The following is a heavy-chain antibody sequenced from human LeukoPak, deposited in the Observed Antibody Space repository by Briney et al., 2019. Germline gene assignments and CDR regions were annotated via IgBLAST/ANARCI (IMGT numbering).Heavy chain of an antibody. J-gene: IGHJ4*02. V-gene: IGHV3-21*01. CDR1: GFTFSSYS. CDR2: ISSSSSYI. Sequence: GGSLRLSCAASGFTFSSYSMNWVRQAPGKGLEWASSISSSSSYIYYADSVKGRFTISRDNSKNTLYLQMNSLRAEDTAVYYCARKNGLDYWGQGTLVTVSS. CDR3: ARKNGLDY. D-gene: IGHD2-8*01.